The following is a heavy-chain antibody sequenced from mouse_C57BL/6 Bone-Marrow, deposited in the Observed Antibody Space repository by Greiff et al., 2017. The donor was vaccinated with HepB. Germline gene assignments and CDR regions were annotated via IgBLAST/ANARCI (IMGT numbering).Heavy chain of an antibody. J-gene: IGHJ2*01. CDR1: GYTFTSYW. CDR3: ARRRNYDGYYEGY. V-gene: IGHV1-55*01. CDR2: IYPGSGST. Sequence: VQLQQPGAELVKPGASVKMSCKASGYTFTSYWITWVKQRPGQGLEWIGDIYPGSGSTNYNEKFKSKATLTVDTSSSTAYMQLSSLTSEDSAVYYCARRRNYDGYYEGYWGQGTTLTVSS. D-gene: IGHD2-3*01.